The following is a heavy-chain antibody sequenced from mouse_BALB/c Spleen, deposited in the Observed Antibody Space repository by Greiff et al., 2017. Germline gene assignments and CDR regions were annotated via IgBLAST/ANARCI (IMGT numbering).Heavy chain of an antibody. CDR3: ARDPDGYYYYFDY. J-gene: IGHJ2*01. D-gene: IGHD2-3*01. CDR2: INSNGGST. V-gene: IGHV5-6-3*01. CDR1: GFTFSSYG. Sequence: EVKVVESGGGLVQPGGSLKLSCAASGFTFSSYGMSWVRQTPDKRLELVATINSNGGSTYYPDSVKGRFTISRDNAKNTLYLQMSSLKSEDTAMYYCARDPDGYYYYFDYWGQGTTLTVSS.